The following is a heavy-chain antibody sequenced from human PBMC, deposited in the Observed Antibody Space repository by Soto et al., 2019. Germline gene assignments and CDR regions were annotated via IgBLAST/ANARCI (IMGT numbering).Heavy chain of an antibody. CDR3: ARNQVHFGYYGGTSYGMDV. V-gene: IGHV1-2*04. Sequence: QVQLVQSGAEVKKPGASVKVSCKASGYTFTGYYMHWVRQAPGQGLEWMGWINPNSGGTNYGQKFQGWVTMTRDTSISTAYMELSRLRSDDTAVYYCARNQVHFGYYGGTSYGMDVWGQGTTVTVSS. D-gene: IGHD4-17*01. CDR1: GYTFTGYY. J-gene: IGHJ6*02. CDR2: INPNSGGT.